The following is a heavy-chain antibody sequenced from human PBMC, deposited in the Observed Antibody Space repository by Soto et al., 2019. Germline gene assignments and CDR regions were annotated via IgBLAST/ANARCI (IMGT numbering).Heavy chain of an antibody. J-gene: IGHJ4*02. V-gene: IGHV4-31*03. CDR3: ARDSRIKQQPLDY. CDR2: IYYSGST. Sequence: SETLSLTCTVSGGSISSGGYYWSWIRQHPGKGLERIGYIYYSGSTYYNPSLKSRVTISVDTSKNQFSLKLSSVTAADTAVYYCARDSRIKQQPLDYWGQGTLVTVSS. CDR1: GGSISSGGYY. D-gene: IGHD6-13*01.